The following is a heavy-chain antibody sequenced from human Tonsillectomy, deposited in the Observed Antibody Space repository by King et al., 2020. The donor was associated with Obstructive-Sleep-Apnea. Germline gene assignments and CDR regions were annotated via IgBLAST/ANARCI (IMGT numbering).Heavy chain of an antibody. CDR1: GFTFSSYS. D-gene: IGHD2-2*01. Sequence: VQLVESGGGLVKPGGSLRLSCAASGFTFSSYSMNWVRQAPGKGLEWVSSISSSSSYIYYADSVKGRFTISRDNAKNSLYLQMNSLRAEDTAVYYCARDGGYGVVVPAAIYFDYWGQGTLVTVSS. CDR2: ISSSSSYI. V-gene: IGHV3-21*01. CDR3: ARDGGYGVVVPAAIYFDY. J-gene: IGHJ4*02.